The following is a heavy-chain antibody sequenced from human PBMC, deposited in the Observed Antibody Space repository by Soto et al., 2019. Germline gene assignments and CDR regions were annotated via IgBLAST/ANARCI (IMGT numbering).Heavy chain of an antibody. CDR2: IHYNGNT. V-gene: IGHV4-59*01. D-gene: IGHD2-2*03. Sequence: SETLCLTCTVSGGSISSYSWSGIRQPPGKGLEWIGNIHYNGNTKYSPSLKSRVTMSVDTSKNHFSLKLISVTTADTAVYFCAREGNLGRWIQPLDSWGQGTLVTVS. CDR3: AREGNLGRWIQPLDS. CDR1: GGSISSYS. J-gene: IGHJ4*02.